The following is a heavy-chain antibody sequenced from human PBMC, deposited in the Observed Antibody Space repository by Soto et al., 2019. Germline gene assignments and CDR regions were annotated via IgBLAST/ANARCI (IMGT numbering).Heavy chain of an antibody. Sequence: GGSLRLSCAASGFTFSSYAMSWVRRAPGKGLEWVSAISGSGGSTYYADSVKGRFTISRDNSKNTLYLQMNSLRAEDTAVYYCAGGSPNYYYYYYGMDVWGQGTTVTVSS. V-gene: IGHV3-23*01. CDR3: AGGSPNYYYYYYGMDV. CDR1: GFTFSSYA. D-gene: IGHD3-16*01. J-gene: IGHJ6*02. CDR2: ISGSGGST.